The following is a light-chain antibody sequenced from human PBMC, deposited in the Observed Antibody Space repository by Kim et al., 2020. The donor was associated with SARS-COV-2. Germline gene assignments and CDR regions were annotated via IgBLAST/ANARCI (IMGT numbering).Light chain of an antibody. CDR1: LAVSGN. CDR3: QQYNIWPRT. J-gene: IGKJ1*01. Sequence: VTPGERTSPSSGAGLAVSGNLAWYKQKPGQAPRLLIYMTFTRATGIPDRFSGGGSGTEFTLTISSLQCEKFGIYYCQQYNIWPRTFGQGSKVDIK. V-gene: IGKV3-15*01. CDR2: MTF.